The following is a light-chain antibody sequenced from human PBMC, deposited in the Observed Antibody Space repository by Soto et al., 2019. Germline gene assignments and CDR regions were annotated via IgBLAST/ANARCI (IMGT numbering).Light chain of an antibody. CDR2: GAS. CDR1: QSVSSIY. V-gene: IGKV3-20*01. J-gene: IGKJ1*01. CDR3: QQYGSSRWT. Sequence: IVVTQAAGTLSLSPGERATLSCRASQSVSSIYLAWYQQKPGKAPRLLIYGASSRATGIPDRFSGSGSGTDFTLTIRRLEPEDFAVYYCQQYGSSRWTFGQGTKVDIK.